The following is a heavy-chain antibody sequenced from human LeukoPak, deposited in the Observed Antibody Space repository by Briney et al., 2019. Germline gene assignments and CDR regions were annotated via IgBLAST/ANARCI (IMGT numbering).Heavy chain of an antibody. CDR1: GFTFSRYG. CDR3: ARVNSSWSRDK. V-gene: IGHV3-33*07. CDR2: IWYDGSNK. Sequence: GRSLRLSCAASGFTFSRYGINWVRQAPRKGLEWVGVIWYDGSNKYYADSVKGRFTISRDNSQNTLYLHMNSLSGEDTVLYYCARVNSSWSRDKWGQGTLVTVFS. D-gene: IGHD6-13*01. J-gene: IGHJ4*02.